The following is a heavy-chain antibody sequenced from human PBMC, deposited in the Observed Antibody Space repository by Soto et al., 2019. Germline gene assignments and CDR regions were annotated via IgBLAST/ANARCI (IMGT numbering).Heavy chain of an antibody. J-gene: IGHJ6*02. D-gene: IGHD4-4*01. V-gene: IGHV5-51*01. CDR3: ARQRDSNYVGRVHYHPYGMDV. CDR2: IYPGDSDT. Sequence: GESLKISCKGSGYSFTSYWIGWVRQMPGKGLEWMGIIYPGDSDTRYSPSFQGQVTISADKSISTAYLQWSSLKASDTAMYYWARQRDSNYVGRVHYHPYGMDVCGQGTTLTVS. CDR1: GYSFTSYW.